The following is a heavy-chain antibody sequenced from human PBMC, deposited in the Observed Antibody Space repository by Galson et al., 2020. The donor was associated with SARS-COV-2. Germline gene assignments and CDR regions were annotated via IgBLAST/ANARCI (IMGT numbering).Heavy chain of an antibody. Sequence: GESLKISCAASGFTFSSYAMHWVRQAPGKGLEWVAVISYAGSNKYYADSVKGRFTISRDNSKNTLYLQMNSLRAEDTAVYYCARGPPTDPITMIVVVTIGVSGGMDVWGQGTTVTVSS. J-gene: IGHJ6*02. V-gene: IGHV3-30*04. D-gene: IGHD3-22*01. CDR3: ARGPPTDPITMIVVVTIGVSGGMDV. CDR1: GFTFSSYA. CDR2: ISYAGSNK.